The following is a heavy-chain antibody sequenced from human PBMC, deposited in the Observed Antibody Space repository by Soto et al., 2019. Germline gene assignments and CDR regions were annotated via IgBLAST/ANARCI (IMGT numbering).Heavy chain of an antibody. CDR3: AQMDFDLYGMDV. D-gene: IGHD3-9*01. Sequence: QITLTESGPTLVKPTQTLTLTCTFSGISLTNSGVGVSWIRQPPGKALEWLAVIYWDDAKHFSPSQKSRLTITKDTSKNQVVLTMTNMDSVDTATYFCAQMDFDLYGMDVWGQGTRVIVSS. CDR1: GISLTNSGVG. V-gene: IGHV2-5*02. CDR2: IYWDDAK. J-gene: IGHJ6*02.